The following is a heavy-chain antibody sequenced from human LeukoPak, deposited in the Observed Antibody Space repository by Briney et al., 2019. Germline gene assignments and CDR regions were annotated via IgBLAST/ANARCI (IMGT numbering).Heavy chain of an antibody. CDR1: GGSFSGYY. J-gene: IGHJ6*03. CDR3: ARGRTVTTGRYYYYYYMDV. Sequence: SETLSLTCAVYGGSFSGYYWSWIRQPPGKGLEWIGEINHSGSTNYNPSLESRVTISVDTSKNQLSLKLSSVTAADTAVYYCARGRTVTTGRYYYYYYMDVWGQGTTVTISS. D-gene: IGHD4-17*01. V-gene: IGHV4-34*01. CDR2: INHSGST.